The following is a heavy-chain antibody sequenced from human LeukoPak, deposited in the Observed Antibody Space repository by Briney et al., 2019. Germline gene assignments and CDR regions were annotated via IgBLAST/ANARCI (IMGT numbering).Heavy chain of an antibody. CDR3: ARGESKRVGVTNHDALDI. Sequence: PGGSLRLSCSASGFTFSSYSMNWVRQAPGKGLEWVSSISSSSSYIYYADSVKGRFTISRDNAKNSLYLQMNSLRAEDTAVYYCARGESKRVGVTNHDALDIWGRGTMVTVSS. CDR2: ISSSSSYI. J-gene: IGHJ3*02. V-gene: IGHV3-21*01. CDR1: GFTFSSYS. D-gene: IGHD1-26*01.